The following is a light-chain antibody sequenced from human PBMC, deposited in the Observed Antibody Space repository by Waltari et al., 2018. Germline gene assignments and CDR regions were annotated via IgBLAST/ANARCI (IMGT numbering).Light chain of an antibody. CDR1: SGDVGGYNH. CDR3: CSYTRFATGV. V-gene: IGLV2-14*01. Sequence: QSALTQPASVSGSLGQSITISCTGTSGDVGGYNHVSWYQQHPGKAPKRMIYAGTFRPSGSSNRFSRSKSGNTASLTISGLQAEDDADYYCCSYTRFATGVFGGGTKLTVL. J-gene: IGLJ3*02. CDR2: AGT.